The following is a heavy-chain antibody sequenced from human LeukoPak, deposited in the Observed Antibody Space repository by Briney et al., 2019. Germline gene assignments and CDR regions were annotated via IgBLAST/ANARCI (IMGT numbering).Heavy chain of an antibody. CDR2: ISYDGSNK. V-gene: IGHV3-30*18. D-gene: IGHD1-1*01. CDR1: GFTFSSYG. CDR3: AKGVAGTTYYGTDV. Sequence: PGGSLRLSCAASGFTFSSYGMHWVRQAPGKGLEWVAVISYDGSNKYYADSVKGRFTISRDNSKNTLYLQMDSLRADDTAVYYCAKGVAGTTYYGTDVWGQGTTVIVSS. J-gene: IGHJ6*02.